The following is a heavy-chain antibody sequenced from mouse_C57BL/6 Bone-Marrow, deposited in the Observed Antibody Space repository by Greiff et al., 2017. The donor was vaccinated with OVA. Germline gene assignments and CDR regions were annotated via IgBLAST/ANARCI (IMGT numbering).Heavy chain of an antibody. Sequence: VQRVESGAELARPGASVKLSCKASGYTFTSYGISWVKQRTGQGLEWIGKIYPRSGNTYYNEKFKGKATLTADKSSSTAYMELSSLTSEDSAVYFCSDGNYEWFADCGKGTLVTVSA. CDR3: SDGNYEWFAD. CDR2: IYPRSGNT. J-gene: IGHJ3*01. CDR1: GYTFTSYG. V-gene: IGHV1-81*01. D-gene: IGHD2-1*01.